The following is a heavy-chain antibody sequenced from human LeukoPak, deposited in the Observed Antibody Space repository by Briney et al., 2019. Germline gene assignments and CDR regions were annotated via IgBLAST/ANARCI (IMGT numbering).Heavy chain of an antibody. CDR1: GVSISSGSHY. CDR3: AGEVGGSWFDP. CDR2: IYSSGNT. Sequence: SETLSLTCTVSGVSISSGSHYWSWIRQPAGKGLEWIVRIYSSGNTNYNPSLKSRVTISLDTSKNQFSLNLSSVTAADTAVYYCAGEVGGSWFDPWGLGTLVTVSS. J-gene: IGHJ5*02. D-gene: IGHD1-26*01. V-gene: IGHV4-61*02.